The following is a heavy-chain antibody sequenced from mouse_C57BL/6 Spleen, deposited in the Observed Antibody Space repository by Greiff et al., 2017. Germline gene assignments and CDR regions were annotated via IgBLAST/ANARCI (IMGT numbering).Heavy chain of an antibody. J-gene: IGHJ4*01. CDR3: ARSVYDYDGNYAMDY. CDR2: IYPGDGDT. CDR1: GYAFSSYW. V-gene: IGHV1-80*01. Sequence: LVESGAELVKPGASVKISCKASGYAFSSYWMNWVKQRPGKGLEWIGQIYPGDGDTNYNGKFKGKATLTADKSSSTAYMQLSSLTSEDSAVYFCARSVYDYDGNYAMDYWGQGTSVTVSS. D-gene: IGHD2-4*01.